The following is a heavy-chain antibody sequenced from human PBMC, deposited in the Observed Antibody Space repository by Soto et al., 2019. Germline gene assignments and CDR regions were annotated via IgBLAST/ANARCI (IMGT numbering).Heavy chain of an antibody. Sequence: EVQLVQSGAEVKKPGESLKSSCKGSGYSFTSYWIGWVRQMPGKGLEWMGIIYPGDSDTRYSPSFQGQVTISADKSISTAYLQWSSLKASDTAMYYCARRLPGSGSYGYYYYYGMDVWGQGTTVTVSS. CDR2: IYPGDSDT. CDR3: ARRLPGSGSYGYYYYYGMDV. V-gene: IGHV5-51*01. D-gene: IGHD3-10*01. J-gene: IGHJ6*02. CDR1: GYSFTSYW.